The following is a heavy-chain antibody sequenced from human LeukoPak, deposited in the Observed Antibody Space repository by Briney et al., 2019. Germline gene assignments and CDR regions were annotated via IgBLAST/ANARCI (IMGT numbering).Heavy chain of an antibody. D-gene: IGHD3-22*01. V-gene: IGHV5-51*01. Sequence: GESLKVSCKGSGYSFTSYWIGWVRQMPGKGLEWMGIIYPGDSDTRYSPSFQGQVTISADKSISTAYLQWSSLKASDTAMYYCARQSLGLDYYDSSGYYAEFDYWGQGTLVTVS. CDR3: ARQSLGLDYYDSSGYYAEFDY. CDR1: GYSFTSYW. J-gene: IGHJ4*02. CDR2: IYPGDSDT.